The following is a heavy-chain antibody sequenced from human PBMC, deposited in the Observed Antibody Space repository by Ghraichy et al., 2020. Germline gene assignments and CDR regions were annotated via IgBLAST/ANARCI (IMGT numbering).Heavy chain of an antibody. Sequence: GGSLRLSCAASGVTVSNNYMTWLRQAPGKGLELVSLIYSRGGTYYADSAKGRFTISRDSSTNTLYLQMNSLRAEDTAVYFCARNVPVTPLGYWGQGTLVTVCS. J-gene: IGHJ4*02. CDR3: ARNVPVTPLGY. CDR2: IYSRGGT. D-gene: IGHD4-17*01. CDR1: GVTVSNNY. V-gene: IGHV3-53*01.